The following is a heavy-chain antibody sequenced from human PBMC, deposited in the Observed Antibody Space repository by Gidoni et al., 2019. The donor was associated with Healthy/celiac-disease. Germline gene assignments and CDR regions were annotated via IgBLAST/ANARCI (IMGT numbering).Heavy chain of an antibody. D-gene: IGHD3-22*01. CDR1: GFTLSSTG. J-gene: IGHJ3*02. V-gene: IGHV3-33*01. CDR2: ICYDGSNK. Sequence: QVQLVESGGGVVQPGRSRRLSCAASGFTLSSTGRHWVRQAPGKGLEWVAVICYDGSNKYYADSVKGRFTISRDNSKNTLYLQMNSLRAEDTAVYYCARGDYYDSSGYYRSDAFDIWGQGTMVTVSS. CDR3: ARGDYYDSSGYYRSDAFDI.